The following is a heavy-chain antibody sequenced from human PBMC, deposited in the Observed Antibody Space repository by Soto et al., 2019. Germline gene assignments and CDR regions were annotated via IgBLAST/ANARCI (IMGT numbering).Heavy chain of an antibody. CDR3: ARHQIQLWTNFDY. CDR1: GGSVSTGSYY. V-gene: IGHV4-61*01. J-gene: IGHJ4*02. Sequence: QVQLQESGPGLVKPSETLSLTCTVSGGSVSTGSYYWSWIRQPPGKGLEWIGYIYYSGRTNYNPSLQSRVTISVDTSKNQFSLKLSSVTAADTAVYYCARHQIQLWTNFDYWGQGTLVTVSS. CDR2: IYYSGRT. D-gene: IGHD5-18*01.